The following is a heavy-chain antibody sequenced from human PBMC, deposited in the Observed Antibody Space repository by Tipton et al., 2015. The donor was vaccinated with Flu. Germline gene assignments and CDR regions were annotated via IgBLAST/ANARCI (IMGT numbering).Heavy chain of an antibody. CDR1: GNSIRSSDYY. J-gene: IGHJ5*02. CDR2: IFHSGNT. CDR3: ARRDYSNYVSEPKNWFAP. Sequence: LRLSCGVSGNSIRSSDYYWGRIRQPPGKGLEWIGNIFHSGNTYLNPSLKSRVTISIDTSKNQFSLKLSSVTAADTAVYYCARRDYSNYVSEPKNWFAPWGQGTLVTVSS. V-gene: IGHV4-38-2*01. D-gene: IGHD4-11*01.